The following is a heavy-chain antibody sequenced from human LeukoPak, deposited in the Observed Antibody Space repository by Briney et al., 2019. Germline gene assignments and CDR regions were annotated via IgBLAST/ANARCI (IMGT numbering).Heavy chain of an antibody. CDR1: GFTFSNYG. CDR3: ARGHVWFAA. CDR2: IKQDGSEK. Sequence: GGSLRLSCAASGFTFSNYGMTCVRQAPGKGLEWVANIKQDGSEKYYVDSVKGRFTISRDNAKNPLYLQLNSLSAQDRSLYYCARGHVWFAAWGEGTLVTVSS. V-gene: IGHV3-7*05. J-gene: IGHJ5*02.